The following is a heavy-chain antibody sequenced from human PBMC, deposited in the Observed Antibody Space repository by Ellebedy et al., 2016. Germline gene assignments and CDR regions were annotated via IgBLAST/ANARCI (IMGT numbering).Heavy chain of an antibody. CDR2: ISSSSSYI. CDR3: AREKGYSYGYALDW. J-gene: IGHJ4*02. Sequence: GESLKISXAASGFTFSSYSMNWVRQAPGKGLEWVSSISSSSSYIYYADSVKGRFTISRDNAKNSLYLQMNSLRAEDTAVYYCAREKGYSYGYALDWWGQGTLVTVSS. V-gene: IGHV3-21*04. CDR1: GFTFSSYS. D-gene: IGHD5-18*01.